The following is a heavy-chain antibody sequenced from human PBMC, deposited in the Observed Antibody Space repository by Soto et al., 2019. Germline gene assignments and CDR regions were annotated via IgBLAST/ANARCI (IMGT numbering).Heavy chain of an antibody. J-gene: IGHJ1*01. V-gene: IGHV3-23*01. D-gene: IGHD5-12*01. CDR3: ANSSWLQTPKLFYP. CDR1: GFSFSSYA. CDR2: ISGSGGST. Sequence: GNLRLCCAASGFSFSSYAMSWFRQAPGKGLEWVSAISGSGGSTYYADSVKGRFTISRDNSKNTLYLQMNSLRAEDTAVYYCANSSWLQTPKLFYPRGQRTLVTV.